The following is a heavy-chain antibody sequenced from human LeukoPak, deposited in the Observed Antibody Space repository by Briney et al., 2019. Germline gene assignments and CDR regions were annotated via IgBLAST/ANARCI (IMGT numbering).Heavy chain of an antibody. J-gene: IGHJ4*02. CDR2: ISSSSSYI. CDR1: GFTFSSYS. CDR3: ARDFRRHDSSGYYV. V-gene: IGHV3-21*01. D-gene: IGHD3-22*01. Sequence: PGGSLRLSCAASGFTFSSYSMNWVRQAPGKGLEWVSSISSSSSYIYYADSVKGRFTISRDNAKNSLCLQMNSLRAEDTAVYYCARDFRRHDSSGYYVWGQGTLVTVSS.